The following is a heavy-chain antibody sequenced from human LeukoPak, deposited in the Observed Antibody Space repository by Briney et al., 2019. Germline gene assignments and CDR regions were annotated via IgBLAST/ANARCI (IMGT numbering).Heavy chain of an antibody. D-gene: IGHD1-26*01. CDR2: IRYDVTNR. V-gene: IGHV3-30*02. Sequence: GGSLRLSCAASGFTFSSYVMHWVRQAPGKGLEWVAFIRYDVTNRYYADSVKGRFTISRDNSKNTLYLQMNSLRAEDTAVYYCAKSTIVGDTVDAFDIWGQGTMVTVSS. J-gene: IGHJ3*02. CDR3: AKSTIVGDTVDAFDI. CDR1: GFTFSSYV.